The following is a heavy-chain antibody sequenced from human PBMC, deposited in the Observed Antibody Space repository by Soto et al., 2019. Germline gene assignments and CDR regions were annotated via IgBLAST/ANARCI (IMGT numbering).Heavy chain of an antibody. J-gene: IGHJ4*02. CDR3: ARCSGCYCFPGFDY. CDR2: ISDGGGTT. D-gene: IGHD3-22*01. Sequence: GGSLRLSCAASAFTFSSYAMSWVRQAPGMGLEWVSSISDGGGTTFYADSVKGRFTISRDNSKNTLYLQMNSLRAEDTAVYYCARCSGCYCFPGFDYWDQGALVTVSS. CDR1: AFTFSSYA. V-gene: IGHV3-23*01.